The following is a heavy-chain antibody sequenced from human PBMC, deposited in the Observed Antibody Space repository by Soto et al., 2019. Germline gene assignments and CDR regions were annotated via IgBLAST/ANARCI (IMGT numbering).Heavy chain of an antibody. CDR1: GYTFTSYG. D-gene: IGHD3-22*01. Sequence: ASVKVSCKASGYTFTSYGISWVRQAPGQGLEWMGWISAYNGNTNYAQKLQGRVTMTTDTSTSTAYMELRSLRSDDTAVYYCAREPPLKYDSSGYYRDAFDIWGQGTMVTVSS. CDR2: ISAYNGNT. V-gene: IGHV1-18*01. J-gene: IGHJ3*02. CDR3: AREPPLKYDSSGYYRDAFDI.